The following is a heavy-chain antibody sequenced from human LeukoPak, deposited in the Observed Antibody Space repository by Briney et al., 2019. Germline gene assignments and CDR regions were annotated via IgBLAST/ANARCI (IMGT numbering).Heavy chain of an antibody. V-gene: IGHV3-53*01. CDR2: MYSGGGT. Sequence: PGGSLRLSCAASGFSFTRNYVSWVRQAPGKGLEWVSLMYSGGGTSYADSVKGRFTISRDTSKNTLYLQMSSLRAEDTALYYCARYDNGKDYFDYWGQGTLVTVFS. J-gene: IGHJ4*02. CDR3: ARYDNGKDYFDY. D-gene: IGHD1-1*01. CDR1: GFSFTRNY.